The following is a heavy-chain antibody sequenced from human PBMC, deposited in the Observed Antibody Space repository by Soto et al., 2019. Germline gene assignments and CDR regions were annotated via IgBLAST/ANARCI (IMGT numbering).Heavy chain of an antibody. Sequence: EVQLLESGGGLVQPGGSLRLSCAASGFTFSSYAMSWVRQAPGKGLEWVSAISGSGDSTFYADYVKGRFTISRDNSKNTLYLQMNSLRAEDTAVYYCAKRAWGTYYFDYWGQGTLVTVSS. CDR1: GFTFSSYA. V-gene: IGHV3-23*01. J-gene: IGHJ4*02. D-gene: IGHD3-16*01. CDR3: AKRAWGTYYFDY. CDR2: ISGSGDST.